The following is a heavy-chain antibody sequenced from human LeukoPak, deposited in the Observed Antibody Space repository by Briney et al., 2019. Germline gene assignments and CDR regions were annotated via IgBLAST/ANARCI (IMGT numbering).Heavy chain of an antibody. CDR2: ISWNSGSI. D-gene: IGHD6-19*01. CDR1: GFTFDDYA. CDR3: AKDILNAVAGAFDI. V-gene: IGHV3-9*01. J-gene: IGHJ3*02. Sequence: PGGSLRLSCAASGFTFDDYAMHWVRQAPGKGLEWVSGISWNSGSIGYADSVKGRFTISRDNAKNSLYLQMNSLRAEDTALYYCAKDILNAVAGAFDIWGQGKMVTVSS.